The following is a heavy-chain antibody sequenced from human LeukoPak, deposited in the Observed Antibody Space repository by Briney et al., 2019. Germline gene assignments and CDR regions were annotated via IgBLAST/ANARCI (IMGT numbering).Heavy chain of an antibody. CDR2: IKQDGSEK. CDR3: ARVESGYCSGGSCPDAFDI. Sequence: GGSLRLSCAASGFTFSSYWMSWVRQAPGKGLEWVANIKQDGSEKYYVDSVKGRFTISRDNAKNSLYLQMNSLRAEDTAVYYCARVESGYCSGGSCPDAFDIWGQGTMVTVSS. CDR1: GFTFSSYW. V-gene: IGHV3-7*01. J-gene: IGHJ3*02. D-gene: IGHD2-15*01.